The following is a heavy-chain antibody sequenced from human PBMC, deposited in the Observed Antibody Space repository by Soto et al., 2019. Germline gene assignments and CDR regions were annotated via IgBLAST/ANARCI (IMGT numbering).Heavy chain of an antibody. V-gene: IGHV1-3*01. D-gene: IGHD1-26*01. CDR2: INAGNGYT. Sequence: QVPLVQSGAEVKKPGASVKVSCKAFGYTFVNYAMHWVRQAPGQRLEWMGWINAGNGYTKYSQKFQGRVTITRDTSASTAYMELSSLRSEDTAVYYCARETVVGASWADYWGQGTLVTVSS. CDR1: GYTFVNYA. CDR3: ARETVVGASWADY. J-gene: IGHJ4*02.